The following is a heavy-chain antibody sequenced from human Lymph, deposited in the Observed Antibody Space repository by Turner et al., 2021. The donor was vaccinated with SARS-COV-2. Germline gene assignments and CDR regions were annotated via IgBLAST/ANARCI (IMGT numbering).Heavy chain of an antibody. Sequence: QVQLQESGPGLVKPSETLSLTCTVSGGSISSYYWTWIRQPPGKGLEWIGYIYYSGSTNYNPSLKSRVTIFVDTSKNQFSLKLSSVTAADTAVYYCARHFTIFGVAGSWFDPWGQGTLVTVSS. CDR1: GGSISSYY. CDR3: ARHFTIFGVAGSWFDP. CDR2: IYYSGST. V-gene: IGHV4-59*08. D-gene: IGHD3-3*01. J-gene: IGHJ5*02.